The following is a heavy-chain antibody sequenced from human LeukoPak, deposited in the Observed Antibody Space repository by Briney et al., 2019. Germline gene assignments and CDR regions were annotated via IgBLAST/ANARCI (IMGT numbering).Heavy chain of an antibody. CDR3: ARVAYHDAFDI. D-gene: IGHD2-2*01. CDR2: IYHSGST. J-gene: IGHJ3*02. CDR1: GGSISSGGYS. Sequence: SQTLSLTCAVSGGSISSGGYSWSWIRQPPGKGLEWIGYIYHSGSTYYNPSLKSRVTISVDRSKNQFSLKLSSVTAAGTAVYYCARVAYHDAFDIWGQGTMVTVSS. V-gene: IGHV4-30-2*01.